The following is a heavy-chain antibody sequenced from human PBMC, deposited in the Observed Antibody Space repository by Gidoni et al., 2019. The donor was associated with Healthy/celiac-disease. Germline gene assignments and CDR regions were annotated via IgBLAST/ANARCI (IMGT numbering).Heavy chain of an antibody. CDR1: GFTFSRYA. J-gene: IGHJ3*02. V-gene: IGHV3-64D*06. CDR3: VNAKVEGDDYGDYDVRGDAFDI. CDR2: ISSNGGST. Sequence: EVQLVESGGGLVQPGGSLSLSCSASGFTFSRYASHWVRPAPGKGLEYVSAISSNGGSTYYADSVKGRFTISRDNSKNTLYLQMSSLRAEDTAVYYCVNAKVEGDDYGDYDVRGDAFDIWGQGTMVTVSS. D-gene: IGHD4-17*01.